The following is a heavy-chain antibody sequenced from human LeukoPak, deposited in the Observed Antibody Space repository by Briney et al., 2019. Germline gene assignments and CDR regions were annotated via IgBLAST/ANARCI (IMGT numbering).Heavy chain of an antibody. CDR3: ARCAERRRYSSGWYGPNWFDP. CDR1: GGSISSSSYY. D-gene: IGHD6-19*01. CDR2: IYYSGST. Sequence: SETLSLTCTVSGGSISSSSYYWGWIRQPPGKGLEWIGSIYYSGSTYYNPSLKSRVTISVDTSKNQFSLKLSSVTAADTAVYYCARCAERRRYSSGWYGPNWFDPWGQGTLVTVSS. J-gene: IGHJ5*02. V-gene: IGHV4-39*07.